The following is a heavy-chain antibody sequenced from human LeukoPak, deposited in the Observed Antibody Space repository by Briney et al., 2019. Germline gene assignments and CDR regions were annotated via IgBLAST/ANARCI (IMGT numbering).Heavy chain of an antibody. J-gene: IGHJ4*02. CDR1: GYTFTSYG. CDR3: ASFEEGNSPHYFDY. D-gene: IGHD4-23*01. Sequence: SVKVSCKASGYTFTSYGISWVRQAPGQGLEWMGRIIPILGIANYAQKFQGRVTITADKSTGTAYMELSSLRSEDTAVYYCASFEEGNSPHYFDYWGQGTLVTVSS. V-gene: IGHV1-69*04. CDR2: IIPILGIA.